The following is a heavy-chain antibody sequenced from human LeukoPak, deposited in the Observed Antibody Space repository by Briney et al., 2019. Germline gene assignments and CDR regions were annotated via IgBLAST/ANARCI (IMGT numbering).Heavy chain of an antibody. CDR1: GGSISSGSYY. Sequence: SETLSLTCTVSGGSISSGSYYWSWIRQPAGKGLEWIGRIYTSGSTNYNPSLKSRVTISVDTSKNQFSRKLSSVTAADTAVYYCARDGYSSSWYNWFDPWGQGTLVTVSS. J-gene: IGHJ5*02. V-gene: IGHV4-61*02. CDR2: IYTSGST. D-gene: IGHD6-13*01. CDR3: ARDGYSSSWYNWFDP.